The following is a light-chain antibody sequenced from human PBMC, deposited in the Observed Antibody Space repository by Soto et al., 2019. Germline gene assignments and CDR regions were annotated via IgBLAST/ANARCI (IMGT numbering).Light chain of an antibody. V-gene: IGLV1-44*01. CDR3: TAWDGSLNVRL. CDR2: RDN. CDR1: SSDIGSNT. J-gene: IGLJ3*02. Sequence: QSVLTQPPSASGTPGQRVTISCSGRSSDIGSNTVNWYQQLPGTAPKLLIYRDNHRPSGIPDRFSGSKSGTSASLDISGLQSGDEADYYCTAWDGSLNVRLFGGGTELTVL.